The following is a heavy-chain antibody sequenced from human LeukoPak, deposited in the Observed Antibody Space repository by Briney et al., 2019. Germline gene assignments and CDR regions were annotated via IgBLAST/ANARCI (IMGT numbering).Heavy chain of an antibody. J-gene: IGHJ4*02. CDR2: ISSSSSYI. CDR3: ARDKYSYGPLDYGDY. Sequence: PGGSLRLSCAASGYTFSSYSMNWARQAPGKGLEWVSSISSSSSYIYYADSVKGRFTISRDNAKNSLYLQMNSLRAEDTAVYYCARDKYSYGPLDYGDYWGQGTLVTVSS. CDR1: GYTFSSYS. D-gene: IGHD5-18*01. V-gene: IGHV3-21*01.